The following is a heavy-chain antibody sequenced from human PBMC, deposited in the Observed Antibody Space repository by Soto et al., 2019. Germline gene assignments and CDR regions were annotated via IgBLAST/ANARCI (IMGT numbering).Heavy chain of an antibody. D-gene: IGHD3-10*01. CDR3: AKKYGSGNYFFDF. J-gene: IGHJ4*02. Sequence: EVQLLESGGGLVQPGGSLRLSCAASGFTFGSYGMSWVRQTPGEGLEWVSGISGSGGNTYYPDSVKGRFTISRDNSKKTLYLQMDSLRADDTAVYYYAKKYGSGNYFFDFWGQGTLVTVSS. CDR1: GFTFGSYG. V-gene: IGHV3-23*01. CDR2: ISGSGGNT.